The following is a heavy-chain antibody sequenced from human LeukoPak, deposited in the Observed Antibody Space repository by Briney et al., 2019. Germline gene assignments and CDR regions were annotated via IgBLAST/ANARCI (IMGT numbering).Heavy chain of an antibody. CDR1: GFTFSSYS. V-gene: IGHV3-53*04. CDR2: IYSGGST. CDR3: AREDGGNSAWYFDL. D-gene: IGHD4-23*01. J-gene: IGHJ2*01. Sequence: GGSLRLSCAASGFTFSSYSMNWVRQAPGKGLEWVSVIYSGGSTYYADSVKGRFTISRHNSKNTLYLQMNSLRAEDTAVHYCAREDGGNSAWYFDLWGRGTLVTVSS.